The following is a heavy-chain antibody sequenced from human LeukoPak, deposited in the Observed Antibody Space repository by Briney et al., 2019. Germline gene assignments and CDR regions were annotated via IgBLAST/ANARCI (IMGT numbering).Heavy chain of an antibody. V-gene: IGHV3-30-3*01. CDR1: GFTLSSYA. J-gene: IGHJ4*02. D-gene: IGHD5-12*01. Sequence: GRSLRLSCAASGFTLSSYAMHWVRQAPGKGLEWVAVISYDGSNKYYADSVKGRFTISRDNSKNTLYLQMNSLRAEATAVYYCARERGGVATGGYFDYWAQGTLVTVSS. CDR3: ARERGGVATGGYFDY. CDR2: ISYDGSNK.